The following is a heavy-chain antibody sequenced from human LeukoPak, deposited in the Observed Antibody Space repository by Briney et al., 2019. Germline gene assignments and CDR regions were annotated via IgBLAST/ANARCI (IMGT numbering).Heavy chain of an antibody. V-gene: IGHV4-39*07. D-gene: IGHD3-22*01. CDR1: GVSISSSNSY. CDR3: ARGVGSGYTDY. J-gene: IGHJ4*02. CDR2: IYYSGNT. Sequence: SETLSLTCTVSGVSISSSNSYWGWIRQPPGKGLEWIGSIYYSGNTYYNASLKSQVSISIDTSKNQFSLKLNSVTAADTAVYYCARGVGSGYTDYWGQGALVTVSS.